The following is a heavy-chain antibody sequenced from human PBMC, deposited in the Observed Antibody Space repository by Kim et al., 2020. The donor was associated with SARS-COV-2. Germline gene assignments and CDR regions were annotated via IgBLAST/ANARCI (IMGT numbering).Heavy chain of an antibody. V-gene: IGHV1-46*01. CDR3: ARTTVVTLDFDY. J-gene: IGHJ4*02. Sequence: SYEQKFQGRVTMTRDTSTSTVYMGLSSLRSEDTAVYYCARTTVVTLDFDYWGQGTLVTVSS. D-gene: IGHD4-17*01.